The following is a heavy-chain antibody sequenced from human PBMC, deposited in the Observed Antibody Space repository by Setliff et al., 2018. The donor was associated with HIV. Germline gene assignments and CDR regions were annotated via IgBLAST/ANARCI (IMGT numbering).Heavy chain of an antibody. J-gene: IGHJ4*02. CDR1: GGSITNFY. V-gene: IGHV4-4*09. CDR3: ARLRLAVMMSLDYFDL. Sequence: SETLSLTCNVSGGSITNFYWSWIRQPPGKGLEWIGYIYNPGSTNSNPSLQSRVSMSVDVSTNQFSLRLTSVTAADTAVYYCARLRLAVMMSLDYFDLWGQGMLVTVSS. D-gene: IGHD3-16*01. CDR2: IYNPGST.